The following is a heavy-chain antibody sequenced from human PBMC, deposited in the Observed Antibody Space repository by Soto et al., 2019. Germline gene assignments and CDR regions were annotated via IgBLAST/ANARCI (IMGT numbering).Heavy chain of an antibody. J-gene: IGHJ4*02. CDR2: INAGNGNT. D-gene: IGHD6-19*01. Sequence: ASVKVSCKASGYTFTGYAMHWVRQAPGQRLEWMGWINAGNGNTKYSQKFQGRVTITRDTSASTAYMELSSLRSEDTAVYYCARAVAVAADFDYWGQGTLVTVSS. V-gene: IGHV1-3*01. CDR1: GYTFTGYA. CDR3: ARAVAVAADFDY.